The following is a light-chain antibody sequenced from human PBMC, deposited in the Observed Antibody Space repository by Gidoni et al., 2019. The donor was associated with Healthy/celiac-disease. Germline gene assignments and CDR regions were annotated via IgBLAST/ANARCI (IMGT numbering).Light chain of an antibody. CDR2: EVS. V-gene: IGLV2-14*01. Sequence: QSALTQPASVSGSPGQSITISCTGPSSDVGGYNYVSWYQQHTGKAPKLMMYEVSNRPSGVSNRFSGSKSGNTASLTISGLQAEDEADYYCSSYTSSSTVVFGGGTKLTVL. CDR3: SSYTSSSTVV. J-gene: IGLJ2*01. CDR1: SSDVGGYNY.